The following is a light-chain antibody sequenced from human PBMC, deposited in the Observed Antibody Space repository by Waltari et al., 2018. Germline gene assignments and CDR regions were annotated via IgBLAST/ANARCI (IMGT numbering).Light chain of an antibody. Sequence: QSALTQPPSASGSPGQSVTISCTGTSSDVGGYNYVSWYQRHPGKAPKLMVYEVNKRPSGVPDRFSGSKSGNTASLTVSGLQAEDESDYYCSSYAGSNHLVFGGGTKLTVL. CDR1: SSDVGGYNY. V-gene: IGLV2-8*01. CDR2: EVN. J-gene: IGLJ3*02. CDR3: SSYAGSNHLV.